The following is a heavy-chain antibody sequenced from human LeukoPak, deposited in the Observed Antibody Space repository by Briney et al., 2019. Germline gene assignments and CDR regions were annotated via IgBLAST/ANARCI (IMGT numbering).Heavy chain of an antibody. D-gene: IGHD5-12*01. CDR3: ARDPGSGYEEHFDY. CDR1: GFTFSSFT. J-gene: IGHJ4*02. Sequence: GGSLRLSCAASGFTFSSFTMNWVRQAPGKGLEWVAAISSSSRDIFYADSVKGRFSISRDNTQNSLYLQMNSLRAEDTAVYYCARDPGSGYEEHFDYWGQGTLVTVSS. CDR2: ISSSSRDI. V-gene: IGHV3-21*04.